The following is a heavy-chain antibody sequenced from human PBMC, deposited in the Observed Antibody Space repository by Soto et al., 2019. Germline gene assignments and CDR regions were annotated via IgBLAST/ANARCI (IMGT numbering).Heavy chain of an antibody. CDR2: IYYSGST. V-gene: IGHV4-61*01. CDR3: ARERSYSLV. D-gene: IGHD1-26*01. Sequence: QVQLQESGPGLVKPSETLSLTCTVSGGSVSSGSYYWSWIRQTPGKGLEWIGYIYYSGSTNYNPSLKSRVTISVDTSKNQFSLKLSSVTAADTAVYYCARERSYSLVWGQGTLVTVPS. J-gene: IGHJ4*02. CDR1: GGSVSSGSYY.